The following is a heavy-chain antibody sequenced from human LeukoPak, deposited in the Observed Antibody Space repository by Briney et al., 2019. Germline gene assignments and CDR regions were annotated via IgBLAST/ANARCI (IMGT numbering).Heavy chain of an antibody. CDR3: ARGLLRYFDWLLD. J-gene: IGHJ4*02. CDR2: IYTSGST. CDR1: GGSISSYY. V-gene: IGHV4-4*07. D-gene: IGHD3-9*01. Sequence: SETLSLTCTVSGGSISSYYWSWIRQPAGDGLEWIGRIYTSGSTNYNPSLKSRVTLSVDTSKTQFSLKLSSVTAADTAVYYCARGLLRYFDWLLDWGQGTLVTVSS.